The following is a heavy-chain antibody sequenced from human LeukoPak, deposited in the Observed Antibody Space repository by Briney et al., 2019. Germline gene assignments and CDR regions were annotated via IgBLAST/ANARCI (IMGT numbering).Heavy chain of an antibody. CDR1: GGSVSGYY. Sequence: SETLSLTCVVSGGSVSGYYWGWIRQPPGRGLEWIGYVYYSGSTNYNPSLKSRVTISVDTSKNQFSLKLSSVTAADTAVYYCARDRGYTFNYTPGYFDYWGQGTLVSVSS. CDR3: ARDRGYTFNYTPGYFDY. CDR2: VYYSGST. V-gene: IGHV4-59*02. D-gene: IGHD5-18*01. J-gene: IGHJ4*02.